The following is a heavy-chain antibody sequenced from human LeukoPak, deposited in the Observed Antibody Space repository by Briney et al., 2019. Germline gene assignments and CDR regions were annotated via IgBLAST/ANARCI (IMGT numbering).Heavy chain of an antibody. CDR2: ISYDGSNK. J-gene: IGHJ4*02. CDR1: GFTFSSYC. V-gene: IGHV3-30*18. D-gene: IGHD5-18*01. Sequence: GGSLRLSCAASGFTFSSYCMHWVRQAPGKGLEWVAVISYDGSNKYYADSVKGRFTISRDNSKNTLYLQMNSLRAEDTAVYYCAKGLQYSYGYIGYWGQGTLVTVSS. CDR3: AKGLQYSYGYIGY.